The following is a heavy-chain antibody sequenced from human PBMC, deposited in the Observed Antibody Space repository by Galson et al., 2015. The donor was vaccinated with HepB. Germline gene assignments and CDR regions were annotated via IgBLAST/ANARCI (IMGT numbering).Heavy chain of an antibody. J-gene: IGHJ4*02. CDR2: ISSSSSYI. CDR1: GFTFTTYS. D-gene: IGHD4-17*01. Sequence: SLRLSCAAPGFTFTTYSMNWVRQAPGKGLEWVSSISSSSSYIYYADSVKGRFTISRDNAKNSLYLQVNSLRAEDTAVYYCARDYYGDYYFDYWGQGTLVTVSS. V-gene: IGHV3-21*01. CDR3: ARDYYGDYYFDY.